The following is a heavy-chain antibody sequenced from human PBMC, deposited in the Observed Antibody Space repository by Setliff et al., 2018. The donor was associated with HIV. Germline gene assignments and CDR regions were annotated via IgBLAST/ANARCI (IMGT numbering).Heavy chain of an antibody. CDR3: ARDIQAAGTGWFDP. CDR1: GFSISSGYY. Sequence: SETLSLTCAVSGFSISSGYYWGWIRQPPGKGLEWIGSIYHSGSTYYNPSLKSRVTISLDTSKNQCSLKLSSVTAADTAVYYCARDIQAAGTGWFDPWGQGTLVTVSS. V-gene: IGHV4-38-2*02. D-gene: IGHD6-13*01. J-gene: IGHJ5*02. CDR2: IYHSGST.